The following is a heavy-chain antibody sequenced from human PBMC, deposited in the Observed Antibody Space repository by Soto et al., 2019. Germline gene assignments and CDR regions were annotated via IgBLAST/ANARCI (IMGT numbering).Heavy chain of an antibody. V-gene: IGHV3-23*01. CDR1: GITFSTYA. D-gene: IGHD2-2*01. CDR3: AKIPDLDYCTRTSCLYFFDY. J-gene: IGHJ4*02. CDR2: ISGGAGST. Sequence: PGGSLRLSCAASGITFSTYAMSWVRQAPGKGLEWVSTISGGAGSTYYADSVKGRFTISRDNSKNTLYLQMNSLRAEDTAVYYCAKIPDLDYCTRTSCLYFFDYWGQGTLVTVSS.